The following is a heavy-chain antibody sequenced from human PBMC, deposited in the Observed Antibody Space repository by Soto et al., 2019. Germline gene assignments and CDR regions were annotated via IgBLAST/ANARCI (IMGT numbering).Heavy chain of an antibody. Sequence: PGGSLRLSCAASGFTFSSYSMNWVRQAPGKGLEWVSSISSSSSYIYYADSVKGRFTISRDNAKNSLYLQMNSLRAEDTAVYYCASSSYYYDSSNYYSYWGQGTLVTVSS. CDR1: GFTFSSYS. CDR2: ISSSSSYI. CDR3: ASSSYYYDSSNYYSY. V-gene: IGHV3-21*01. D-gene: IGHD3-22*01. J-gene: IGHJ4*02.